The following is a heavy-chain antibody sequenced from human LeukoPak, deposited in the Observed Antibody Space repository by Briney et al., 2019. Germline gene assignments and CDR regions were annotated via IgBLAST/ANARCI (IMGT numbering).Heavy chain of an antibody. CDR1: GGSFSGYY. V-gene: IGHV4-34*01. CDR2: INHSGST. D-gene: IGHD3-10*01. J-gene: IGHJ4*02. CDR3: ARGYGSGSYYKRYFDY. Sequence: KTSETLSLTCAVYGGSFSGYYWSWIRLPPGKGLEWIGEINHSGSTNYNPSLKSRVTISVDTSKNQFSLKLSSVTAADTAVYYCARGYGSGSYYKRYFDYWGQGTLVTVSS.